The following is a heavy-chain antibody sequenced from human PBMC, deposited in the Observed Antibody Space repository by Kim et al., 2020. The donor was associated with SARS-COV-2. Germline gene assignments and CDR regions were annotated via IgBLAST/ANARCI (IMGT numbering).Heavy chain of an antibody. CDR2: INHSGST. D-gene: IGHD3-10*02. CDR1: GGSFSGSY. J-gene: IGHJ5*02. Sequence: SETLSLTCAVYGGSFSGSYWNWIRQPPGKGLEWIGEINHSGSTNYNPSLKSRVTISVDTSKNQFSLKLTSVTAADTPVYYCARGGSVRGPSSLRPWGQGTLVTVSS. CDR3: ARGGSVRGPSSLRP. V-gene: IGHV4-34*01.